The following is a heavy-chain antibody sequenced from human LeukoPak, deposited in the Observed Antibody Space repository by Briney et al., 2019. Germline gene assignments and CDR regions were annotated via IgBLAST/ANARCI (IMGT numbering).Heavy chain of an antibody. CDR2: IYHSGST. CDR1: GGSISSSNW. V-gene: IGHV4-4*02. CDR3: AKASVGARFFDP. D-gene: IGHD1-26*01. J-gene: IGHJ5*02. Sequence: SETLSLTCAVSGGSISSSNWWSWVRQPPGKGLEWIGEIYHSGSTNYNPSLKSRVTISVDKSKNQFSLKLSSVTAADTAVYYCAKASVGARFFDPWGQGTLVTVSS.